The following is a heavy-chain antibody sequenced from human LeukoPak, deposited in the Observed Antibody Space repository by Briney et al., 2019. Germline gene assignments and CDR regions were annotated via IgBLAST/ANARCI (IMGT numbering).Heavy chain of an antibody. CDR1: GFTFSDYY. CDR3: AKARIRSSWYRGDAFDI. V-gene: IGHV3-11*01. Sequence: GGSLRLSCAASGFTFSDYYMSWIRQAPGKGLEWVSYISSSGSTIYYADSVKGRFTISRDNAKNSLYLQMNSLRAEDTAVYYCAKARIRSSWYRGDAFDIWGQGTMVTVSS. D-gene: IGHD6-13*01. CDR2: ISSSGSTI. J-gene: IGHJ3*02.